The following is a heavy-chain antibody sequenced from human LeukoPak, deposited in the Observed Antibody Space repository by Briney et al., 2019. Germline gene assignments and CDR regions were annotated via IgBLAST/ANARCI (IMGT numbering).Heavy chain of an antibody. CDR1: GGSISSYY. Sequence: SETLSLTCTVSGGSISSYYWSWIRQPPGKGLEWIWYIYYSGSTNYNPSLKSRVTISVDTSKNQFSLKLSSVTAADTAVYYCARLHRLDYFDYWGQGTLVTVSS. CDR3: ARLHRLDYFDY. J-gene: IGHJ4*02. D-gene: IGHD2-21*01. CDR2: IYYSGST. V-gene: IGHV4-59*08.